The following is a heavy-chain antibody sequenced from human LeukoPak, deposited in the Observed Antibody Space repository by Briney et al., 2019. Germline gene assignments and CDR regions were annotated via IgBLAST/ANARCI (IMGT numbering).Heavy chain of an antibody. V-gene: IGHV3-15*01. Sequence: GGSLRLSCAASGFTFTNAWMSWVRQAPGKGLEWVGRIKSKTGGGTAKYAAPVKGRFTMSRDDSKNTLYLQMNSLKTEDTAVYYCSEYSSAWYSHDYWGQGTLVTVSS. CDR2: IKSKTGGGTA. CDR3: SEYSSAWYSHDY. CDR1: GFTFTNAW. J-gene: IGHJ4*02. D-gene: IGHD6-19*01.